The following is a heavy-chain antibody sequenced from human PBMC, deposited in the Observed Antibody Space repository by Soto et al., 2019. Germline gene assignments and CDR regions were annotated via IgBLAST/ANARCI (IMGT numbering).Heavy chain of an antibody. D-gene: IGHD3-10*01. CDR1: GGSISSYY. J-gene: IGHJ6*02. CDR3: ARARYLWFGESIYYYYYYGMDV. Sequence: SETLSLTCTVSGGSISSYYWSWIRQPPGKGLEWIGYIYYSGSTNYNPSLKSRVTISVDTSKNQFSLKLSSVTAADTAVYYCARARYLWFGESIYYYYYYGMDVWGQGTTVTVSS. CDR2: IYYSGST. V-gene: IGHV4-59*01.